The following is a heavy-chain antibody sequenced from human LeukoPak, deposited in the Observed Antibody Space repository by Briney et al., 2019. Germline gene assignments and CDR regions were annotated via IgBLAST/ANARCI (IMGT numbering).Heavy chain of an antibody. V-gene: IGHV3-21*01. D-gene: IGHD3-22*01. CDR1: GFTFSSYS. Sequence: GGSLRLSCAASGFTFSSYSMNWVRQAPGKGLEWVSSISSSSSYIYYADSVKGRFTISRDNSKNTLYLQMNSLRAEDTAVYYCANSVVITSAFDIWGQGTMVTVSS. J-gene: IGHJ3*02. CDR2: ISSSSSYI. CDR3: ANSVVITSAFDI.